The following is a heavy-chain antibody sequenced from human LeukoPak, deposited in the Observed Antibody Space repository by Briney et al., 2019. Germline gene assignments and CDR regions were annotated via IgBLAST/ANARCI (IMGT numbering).Heavy chain of an antibody. V-gene: IGHV3-30*03. CDR1: GFSFSSYW. CDR3: VFLPSSGVRGVIDY. Sequence: GGSLRLSCEGSGFSFSSYWMHWVRQAPGKGLEWVAVISYDGSNKYYADSVKGRFTISRDNSKNTLYLQMNSLRAEDTAVYYCVFLPSSGVRGVIDYWGQGTLVTVSS. CDR2: ISYDGSNK. J-gene: IGHJ4*02. D-gene: IGHD3-10*01.